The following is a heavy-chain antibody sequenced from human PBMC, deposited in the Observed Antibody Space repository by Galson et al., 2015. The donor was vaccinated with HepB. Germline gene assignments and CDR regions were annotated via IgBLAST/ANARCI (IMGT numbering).Heavy chain of an antibody. D-gene: IGHD4-17*01. CDR1: GFTFSDYY. CDR3: ARVADSDYGDHSHFDY. V-gene: IGHV3-11*06. CDR2: ISSSAIYT. J-gene: IGHJ4*02. Sequence: SLRLSCAASGFTFSDYYMRWIRQAPGKGLEWLSYISSSAIYTNYAASVTGRLTISRDNVKNSMYLQMNSLRGEDTGVYYCARVADSDYGDHSHFDYWGQGTLVTVSS.